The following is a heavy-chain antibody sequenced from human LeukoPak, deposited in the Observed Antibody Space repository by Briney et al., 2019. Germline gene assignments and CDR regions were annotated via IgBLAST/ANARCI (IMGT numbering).Heavy chain of an antibody. CDR3: ARQPLLMISGGYYFDY. Sequence: SETLSLTCTVSGASVSGSPYYWGWIRQPPGKGLEWIGSIYSSGSTYYNASLQSRVTISIETSKNQISLRLNSVTAADTAVYYCARQPLLMISGGYYFDYWGQGTLVTVSS. CDR1: GASVSGSPYY. CDR2: IYSSGST. J-gene: IGHJ4*02. V-gene: IGHV4-39*01. D-gene: IGHD3-16*01.